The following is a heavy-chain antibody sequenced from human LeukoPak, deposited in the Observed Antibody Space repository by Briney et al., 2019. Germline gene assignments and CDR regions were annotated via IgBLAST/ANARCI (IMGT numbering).Heavy chain of an antibody. J-gene: IGHJ4*02. CDR3: ARQESRNYYYEGLDY. D-gene: IGHD3-22*01. Sequence: PGGSLRLSCAASGFTFSRHSINWVRQAPGKGLEWVSSISSSSSYIYYADSVKGRFTIDRDNSKNTVYLQMNSLRPDDTAIYFCARQESRNYYYEGLDYWGQGNLVTVSS. CDR1: GFTFSRHS. CDR2: ISSSSSYI. V-gene: IGHV3-21*01.